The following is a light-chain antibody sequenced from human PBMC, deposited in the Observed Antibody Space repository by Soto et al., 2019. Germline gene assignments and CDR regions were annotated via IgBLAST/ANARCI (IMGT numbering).Light chain of an antibody. Sequence: DIQMTQSPSSLSASVGDRVTITCRASQSISSDLNWYQQKPGKAPKLMIYAASSLQSGVPSRFSGSGSQTDFTLTISSLQPEYFATYYCQQSYSTPYTFGQGTKLEI. CDR2: AAS. J-gene: IGKJ2*01. CDR3: QQSYSTPYT. CDR1: QSISSD. V-gene: IGKV1-39*01.